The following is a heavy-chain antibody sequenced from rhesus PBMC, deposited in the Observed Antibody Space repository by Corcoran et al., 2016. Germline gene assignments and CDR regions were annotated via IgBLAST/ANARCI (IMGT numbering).Heavy chain of an antibody. J-gene: IGHJ4*01. D-gene: IGHD4-23*01. Sequence: QVQLVQSGAEVKKPGASVQLSCKASGYTFSIFAIRWVRQAPGQGLEWMGGIIPLVGKTNNAQKFQGRVTITADTATSTAYMELSSLRSEDTAVYYCARGENSNYNYWGQGVLVTVSS. V-gene: IGHV1-151*01. CDR2: IIPLVGKT. CDR3: ARGENSNYNY. CDR1: GYTFSIFA.